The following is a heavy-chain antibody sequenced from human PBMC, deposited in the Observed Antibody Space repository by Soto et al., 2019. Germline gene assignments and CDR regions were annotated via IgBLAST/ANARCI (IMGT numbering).Heavy chain of an antibody. CDR1: GLTFNEYA. CDR3: ARDREVYCSNGICFDAVYI. J-gene: IGHJ3*02. CDR2: LSSRGFRT. Sequence: EGQRLASGVDLVLTGGSLSLSCAASGLTFNEYAMTWVRQGPGKGLEWVSSLSSRGFRTHYAESVKGRFTISRDNIKNTVYLQMNSLRAVDTAGYYCARDREVYCSNGICFDAVYIWGKGTLVTVYS. D-gene: IGHD2-8*01. V-gene: IGHV3-23*01.